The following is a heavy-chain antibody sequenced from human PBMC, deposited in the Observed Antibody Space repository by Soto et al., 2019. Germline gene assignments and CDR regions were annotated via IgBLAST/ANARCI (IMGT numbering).Heavy chain of an antibody. J-gene: IGHJ4*02. CDR2: ISGSGGST. CDR3: AKSPPAYCSSTSCYWYFDY. D-gene: IGHD2-2*01. V-gene: IGHV3-23*01. Sequence: GRSLRLSCAASGFTFSSYAMSWVRQAPGKGLKWVSAISGSGGSTYYADSVKGRFTISRDNSKNTLYLQMNSLRAEDTAVYYCAKSPPAYCSSTSCYWYFDYWGQGTLVTVSS. CDR1: GFTFSSYA.